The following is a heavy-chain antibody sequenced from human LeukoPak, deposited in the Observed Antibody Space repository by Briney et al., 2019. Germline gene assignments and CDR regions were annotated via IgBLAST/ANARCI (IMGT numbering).Heavy chain of an antibody. CDR1: GGSISSGGYY. D-gene: IGHD3-22*01. V-gene: IGHV4-30-2*01. Sequence: SQTLSLTCTVSGGSISSGGYYWSWIRQPPGKGLEWIGYIYHSGSTYYNPSLKSRVTISVDRSKNQFSLKLSSVTAADTAVYYCARESYYYDSSGYPYWGQGTLVTVSS. CDR3: ARESYYYDSSGYPY. CDR2: IYHSGST. J-gene: IGHJ4*02.